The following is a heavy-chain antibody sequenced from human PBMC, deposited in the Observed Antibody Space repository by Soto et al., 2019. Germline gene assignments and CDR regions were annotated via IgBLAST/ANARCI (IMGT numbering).Heavy chain of an antibody. CDR1: CGSISRSYW. Sequence: SETLSLTCAVSCGSISRSYWWSWVRQFPVKGLEWIGEIEHSGSTYYNPSLKSRVTISVDTSKNQFSLKLSSVTAADTAVYYCARKKGGVVPAADPYYFDYWGQGTLVTVSS. CDR2: IEHSGST. CDR3: ARKKGGVVPAADPYYFDY. V-gene: IGHV4-4*02. D-gene: IGHD2-2*01. J-gene: IGHJ4*02.